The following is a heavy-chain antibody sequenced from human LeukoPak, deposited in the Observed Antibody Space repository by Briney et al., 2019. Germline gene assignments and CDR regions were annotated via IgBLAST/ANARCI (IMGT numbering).Heavy chain of an antibody. D-gene: IGHD5-12*01. CDR1: GFTFSSYG. CDR3: ASLDSGYDFDY. CDR2: IWYDGSNK. Sequence: GGSLRLSCAASGFTFSSYGMHWVRQAPGKGLEWVAVIWYDGSNKYYADSVKGRFTISRDNSKNTLYLQMNSLRAEDTAVYYCASLDSGYDFDYWGQGTLVTVSS. V-gene: IGHV3-33*01. J-gene: IGHJ4*02.